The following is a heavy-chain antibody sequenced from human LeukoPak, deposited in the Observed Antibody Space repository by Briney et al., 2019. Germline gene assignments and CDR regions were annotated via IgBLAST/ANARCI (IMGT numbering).Heavy chain of an antibody. CDR1: GFTFGDYA. J-gene: IGHJ4*02. V-gene: IGHV3-49*04. CDR2: IRSKAYGGTT. CDR3: TTSDQVLRYFDWSRLLQNLIDY. Sequence: GGSLRLSCTASGFTFGDYAMSWVRQAPGKGLEWVGFIRSKAYGGTTEYAASVKGRFTISRDDSKSIAYLQMNSLKTEDTAVYYCTTSDQVLRYFDWSRLLQNLIDYWGQGTLVTVSS. D-gene: IGHD3-9*01.